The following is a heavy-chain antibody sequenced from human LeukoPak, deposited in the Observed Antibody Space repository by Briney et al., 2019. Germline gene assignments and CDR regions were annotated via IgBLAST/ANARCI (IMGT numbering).Heavy chain of an antibody. Sequence: SETLSLTCAVSGGSISSSNWWSWVRQPPWKGLEWIGEIYHSGSTNYNPSLKSRVTISVDKSKNQFSLKLSSVTAADTAVYYCARVVRGYVDYYGMDVWGQGTTVTVSS. CDR2: IYHSGST. CDR3: ARVVRGYVDYYGMDV. CDR1: GGSISSSNW. V-gene: IGHV4-4*02. D-gene: IGHD5-12*01. J-gene: IGHJ6*02.